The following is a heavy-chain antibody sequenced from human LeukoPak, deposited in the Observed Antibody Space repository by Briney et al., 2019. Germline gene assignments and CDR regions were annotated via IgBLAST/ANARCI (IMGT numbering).Heavy chain of an antibody. D-gene: IGHD3-22*01. V-gene: IGHV1-2*02. CDR2: INPNSGGT. Sequence: GASVKVSCKASGYTFTGYYMHWVRQAAGQGLEWMGWINPNSGGTNYAQKFQGRVTMTRDTSISTAYMELSRLRSDDTAVYYCASPVGDSSGYYPFDYWGQGTLVTVSS. CDR3: ASPVGDSSGYYPFDY. J-gene: IGHJ4*02. CDR1: GYTFTGYY.